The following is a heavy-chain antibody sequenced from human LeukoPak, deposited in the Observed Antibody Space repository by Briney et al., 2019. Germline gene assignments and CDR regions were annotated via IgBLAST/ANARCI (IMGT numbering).Heavy chain of an antibody. D-gene: IGHD2-2*01. Sequence: PSETLSLTCTVSGGSISNYYWSWIRQPAGKGLEWIGRIYTSGSTNYNPSLKSRVTMSVATSKNQFSLRLSSVTAADTAVYYCARDPYCTSTSCYPFDYWGQGILVTVSS. CDR2: IYTSGST. J-gene: IGHJ4*02. V-gene: IGHV4-4*07. CDR3: ARDPYCTSTSCYPFDY. CDR1: GGSISNYY.